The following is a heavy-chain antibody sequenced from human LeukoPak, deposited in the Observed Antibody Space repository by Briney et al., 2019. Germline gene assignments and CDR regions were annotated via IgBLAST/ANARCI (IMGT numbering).Heavy chain of an antibody. CDR3: ARDTLDYDLLTGYSAFDAFDI. V-gene: IGHV4-61*02. CDR1: GGSISSASYY. Sequence: PSETLSLTCTVSGGSISSASYYWSWIRQPAGKGLEWIGRIYTSGSTNYNPSLKSRVTISVDTSKNQFSLKLSSVTAADTAVYYCARDTLDYDLLTGYSAFDAFDIWGQGTMVTVSS. CDR2: IYTSGST. J-gene: IGHJ3*02. D-gene: IGHD3-9*01.